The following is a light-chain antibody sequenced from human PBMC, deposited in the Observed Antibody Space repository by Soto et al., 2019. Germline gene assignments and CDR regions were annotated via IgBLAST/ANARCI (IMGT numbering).Light chain of an antibody. CDR3: QQYEKWPPWT. Sequence: EIVMTQSPATLSVSPGERATLSCRASQSVSTNLAWYQHRPGQAPRLLIYGASTRATAILARFSGSGSGTEFTLTISSLQSEDFAIYYCQQYEKWPPWTFGQGTKVEIK. J-gene: IGKJ1*01. CDR1: QSVSTN. CDR2: GAS. V-gene: IGKV3-15*01.